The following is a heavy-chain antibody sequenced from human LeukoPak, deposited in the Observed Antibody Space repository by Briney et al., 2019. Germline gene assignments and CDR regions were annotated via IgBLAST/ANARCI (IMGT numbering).Heavy chain of an antibody. Sequence: ASVKVSCKASGYTFTSYYMHWVRQAPGQGLEWMGIINPSGGSTSYAQKFQGRVTMTRDMSTITVYMELSSLRSEDTAVYYCARDRRLAAAGNYYYYYYMDVWGKGTTVTVSS. J-gene: IGHJ6*03. CDR1: GYTFTSYY. CDR3: ARDRRLAAAGNYYYYYYMDV. CDR2: INPSGGST. D-gene: IGHD6-13*01. V-gene: IGHV1-46*01.